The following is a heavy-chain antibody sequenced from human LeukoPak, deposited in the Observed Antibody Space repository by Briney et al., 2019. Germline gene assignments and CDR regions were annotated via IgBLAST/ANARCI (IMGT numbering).Heavy chain of an antibody. V-gene: IGHV1-18*01. Sequence: GASVKVSCKASGYTFTSYGISWVRQAPGQGLEWMGWISAYNGNTNYAQKLQGRVTMTTDTSTSTAYKELRSLRSDDTAVYYCSRDPTKNSSWYGVNSGYYYYTDGWGKGTNVTISS. J-gene: IGHJ6*03. CDR3: SRDPTKNSSWYGVNSGYYYYTDG. CDR2: ISAYNGNT. D-gene: IGHD6-13*01. CDR1: GYTFTSYG.